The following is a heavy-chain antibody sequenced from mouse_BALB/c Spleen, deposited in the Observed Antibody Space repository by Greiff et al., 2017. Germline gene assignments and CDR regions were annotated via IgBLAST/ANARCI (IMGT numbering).Heavy chain of an antibody. CDR3: ASPYYDYEGAY. CDR1: GFTFSSYY. J-gene: IGHJ3*01. D-gene: IGHD2-4*01. V-gene: IGHV5-6-2*01. CDR2: INSNGGST. Sequence: EVQLVESGGGLVKLGGSLKLSCAASGFTFSSYYMSWVRQTPEKRLELVAAINSNGGSTYYPDTVKGRFTISRDNAKNTLYLQMSSLKSEDTALYYCASPYYDYEGAYWGQGTLVTVSA.